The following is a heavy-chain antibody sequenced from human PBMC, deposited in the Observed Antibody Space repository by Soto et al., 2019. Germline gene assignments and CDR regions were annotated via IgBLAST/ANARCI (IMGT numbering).Heavy chain of an antibody. J-gene: IGHJ4*02. CDR1: GYTFTSYA. D-gene: IGHD2-8*01. CDR2: INAGNGNT. CDR3: ASFGYCTNGVCYTRGYFDY. V-gene: IGHV1-3*01. Sequence: EASVKVSGKASGYTFTSYAMHWVRQAPGQRLEWMGWINAGNGNTKYSQKFQGRVTITRDTSASTAYMELSSLRSEDTAVYYCASFGYCTNGVCYTRGYFDYWGQGTLVTVS.